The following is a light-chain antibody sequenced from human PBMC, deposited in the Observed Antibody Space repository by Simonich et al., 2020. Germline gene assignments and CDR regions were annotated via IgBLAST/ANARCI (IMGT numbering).Light chain of an antibody. CDR3: QQYYSTPPYT. V-gene: IGKV4-1*01. CDR1: QSVLYSSNNKNY. CDR2: WGS. J-gene: IGKJ2*01. Sequence: DIVMTQSPDSLAVSLGERATINCKSSQSVLYSSNNKNYLAWYQQKPGQPPKLLIYWGSTREFGVPDRFSGSGSGTDFTLTISSLQAEDVAVYYCQQYYSTPPYTFGQGTKLEIK.